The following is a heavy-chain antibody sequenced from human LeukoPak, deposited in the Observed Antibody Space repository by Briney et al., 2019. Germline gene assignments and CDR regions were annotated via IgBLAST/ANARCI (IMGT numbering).Heavy chain of an antibody. CDR1: GYTFTSYG. CDR2: ISAYNCNT. J-gene: IGHJ5*02. CDR3: ARSQALYPVPFDP. D-gene: IGHD6-6*01. V-gene: IGHV1-18*01. Sequence: GASVKVSFKASGYTFTSYGISWGRQAPGQGLEWMGWISAYNCNTNYEQKLQGRVTMPTDTSTSTAYMELRSLRSDDTAVYYCARSQALYPVPFDPWGQGTLVTVSS.